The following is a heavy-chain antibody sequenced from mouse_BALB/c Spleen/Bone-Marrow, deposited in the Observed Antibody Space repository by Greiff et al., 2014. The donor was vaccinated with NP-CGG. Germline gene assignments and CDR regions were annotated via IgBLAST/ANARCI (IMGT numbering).Heavy chain of an antibody. Sequence: QVQLQQSGPELVKPGASVKMSCKASGYTFTNYYIHWVKQSPGQGLEWIGWIFPGDGSTKYNEKFKGKTTLTADKSSSTAYMLHSSVTSEDSGICFCARKYFDYWGQGTPLTVSS. CDR2: IFPGDGST. V-gene: IGHV1S56*01. CDR3: ARKYFDY. J-gene: IGHJ2*01. CDR1: GYTFTNYY.